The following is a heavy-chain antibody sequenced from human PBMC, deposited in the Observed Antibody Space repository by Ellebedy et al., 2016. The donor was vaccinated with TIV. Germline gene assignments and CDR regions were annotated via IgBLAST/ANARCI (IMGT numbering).Heavy chain of an antibody. Sequence: MPSETLSLTCAVSGGSISSSNWWSWVRQPPGKGLEWIGEIYHSGSTHYSPSLKSRVTISVDKSKSQFSLKLNSVTAADTAVYYCSKAVAGYFDYWGQGTLVTVSS. CDR3: SKAVAGYFDY. J-gene: IGHJ4*02. V-gene: IGHV4-4*02. D-gene: IGHD6-19*01. CDR1: GGSISSSNW. CDR2: IYHSGST.